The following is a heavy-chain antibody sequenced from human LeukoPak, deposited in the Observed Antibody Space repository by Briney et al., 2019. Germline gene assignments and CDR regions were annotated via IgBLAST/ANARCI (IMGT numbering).Heavy chain of an antibody. J-gene: IGHJ3*02. V-gene: IGHV1-18*01. CDR1: GYTFTSYG. CDR3: ARGGMITFGGVIVLREAFDI. CDR2: ISAYNGNT. Sequence: ASVKVPCKASGYTFTSYGISWVRQAPGQGLEWMGWISAYNGNTNYAQKLQGRVTMTTDTSTSTAYMELRSLRSDDTAVYYCARGGMITFGGVIVLREAFDIWGQGTMVTVSS. D-gene: IGHD3-16*02.